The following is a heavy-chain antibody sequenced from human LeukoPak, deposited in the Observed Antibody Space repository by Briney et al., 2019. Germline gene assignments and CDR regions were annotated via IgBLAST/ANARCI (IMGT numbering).Heavy chain of an antibody. Sequence: GRSLRLSCAASGFTFDDYAMHWVRHAPGKGLEWVSGISWNSGSIGYADSVKGRITISRDNAKNSLYLQMNSLRAEDTALYYCAKTGSFDYFDSWGQGTLVTVSS. CDR2: ISWNSGSI. CDR3: AKTGSFDYFDS. V-gene: IGHV3-9*01. J-gene: IGHJ4*02. D-gene: IGHD3-10*01. CDR1: GFTFDDYA.